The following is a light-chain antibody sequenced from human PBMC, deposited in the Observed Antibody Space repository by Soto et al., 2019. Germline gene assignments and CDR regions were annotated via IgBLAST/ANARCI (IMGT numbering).Light chain of an antibody. CDR1: SSNIGSNP. CDR3: AAWDDSLIAWV. CDR2: SNN. Sequence: QSVLTQPPSTSGTPGQRVTISCSGRSSNIGSNPVNWYQQLPGTAPKLLIYSNNQRPSGVPDRFSGSKSGTSASLAISGLQSEDEADYYCAAWDDSLIAWVFGGGTKLTVL. V-gene: IGLV1-44*01. J-gene: IGLJ3*02.